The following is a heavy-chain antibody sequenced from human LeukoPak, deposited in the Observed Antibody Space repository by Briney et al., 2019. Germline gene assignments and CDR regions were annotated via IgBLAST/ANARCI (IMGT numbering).Heavy chain of an antibody. Sequence: GSLRLSCAASGFTFSNAWMSWIRQPPGKGLEWIGEINHSGSTNYNPSLKSRVAISVDTSKNQFSLKLSSVTAADTAVYYCASRSYYYDSSGYRKAYMDVWGKGTTVTVSS. J-gene: IGHJ6*03. CDR1: GFTFSNAW. V-gene: IGHV4-34*01. CDR2: INHSGST. CDR3: ASRSYYYDSSGYRKAYMDV. D-gene: IGHD3-22*01.